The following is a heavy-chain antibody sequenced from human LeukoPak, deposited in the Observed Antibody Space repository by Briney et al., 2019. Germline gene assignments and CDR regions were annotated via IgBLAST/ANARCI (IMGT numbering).Heavy chain of an antibody. J-gene: IGHJ4*02. V-gene: IGHV4-31*03. Sequence: SQTLSLTCTVSGGSISSGGYYWSWIRQHPGKGLEWIGYIYYSGSTYYDPSLKSRVTISVDTSKNQFSLKLSSVTAADTAVYYCASTINTAMVMGYWGQGTLVTVSS. D-gene: IGHD5-18*01. CDR1: GGSISSGGYY. CDR2: IYYSGST. CDR3: ASTINTAMVMGY.